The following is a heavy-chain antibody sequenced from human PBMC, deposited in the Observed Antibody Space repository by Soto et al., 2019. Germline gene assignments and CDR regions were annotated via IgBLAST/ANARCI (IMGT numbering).Heavy chain of an antibody. CDR3: ARQGRCSISICSDVGSPYNYFNP. J-gene: IGHJ5*02. V-gene: IGHV4-39*01. CDR1: GGSITNTLNY. CDR2: IYYTGSI. D-gene: IGHD2-2*01. Sequence: QLQLQESSPGLVKPSETLSLTCTVSGGSITNTLNYWGWIRQPPGKGLEWIGTIYYTGSIYYNPSLKSRVTISVDTSRNQFSLRLSSVTAADTAVYYCARQGRCSISICSDVGSPYNYFNPWGQGTLVTVST.